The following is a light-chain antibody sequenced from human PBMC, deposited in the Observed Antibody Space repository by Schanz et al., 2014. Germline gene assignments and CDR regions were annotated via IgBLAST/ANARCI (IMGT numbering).Light chain of an antibody. Sequence: IVLTQSPGTLSLSPGERATLSCRASQSVSSNLAWYQKRPGQAPRLLIYGASNRATGIPARFSGTGSGTDFTLTISRLEPEDFAVYYCQQCGSSPPITFGQGTRLEIK. CDR1: QSVSSN. V-gene: IGKV3-20*01. CDR2: GAS. J-gene: IGKJ5*01. CDR3: QQCGSSPPIT.